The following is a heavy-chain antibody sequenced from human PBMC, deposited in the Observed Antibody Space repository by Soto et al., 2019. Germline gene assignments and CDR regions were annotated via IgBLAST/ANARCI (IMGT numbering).Heavy chain of an antibody. CDR3: ARNLRWEPQFDN. Sequence: QLQLVESGGGVVQPGTSLRLSCVASGFNFNTYGMHWVRQAPGKGLEWVAVIWFDESDNYYADSVKGRFTISRDSSKNTLYLHMNSLRDEDTAVYYCARNLRWEPQFDNWGQGTLVTVSS. CDR1: GFNFNTYG. D-gene: IGHD4-17*01. J-gene: IGHJ4*02. CDR2: IWFDESDN. V-gene: IGHV3-33*01.